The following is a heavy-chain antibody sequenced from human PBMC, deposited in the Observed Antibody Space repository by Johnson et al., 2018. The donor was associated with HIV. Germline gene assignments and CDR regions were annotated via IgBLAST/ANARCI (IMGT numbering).Heavy chain of an antibody. D-gene: IGHD5-24*01. Sequence: VQLVESGGDLVKPGGSLRLSCAASGFSVSSNYMTWVRQAPGKGLEWVSVIYSGGTTWYADSVKGRFTISRDNSRDTVHLQMNSLRAGDTAVYYCARAIGDGYPGMKAFDIWGQGTMVTVSS. J-gene: IGHJ3*02. CDR2: IYSGGTT. CDR1: GFSVSSNY. CDR3: ARAIGDGYPGMKAFDI. V-gene: IGHV3-66*01.